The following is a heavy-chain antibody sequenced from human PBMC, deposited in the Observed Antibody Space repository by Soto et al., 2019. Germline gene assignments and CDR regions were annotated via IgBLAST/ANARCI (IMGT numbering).Heavy chain of an antibody. D-gene: IGHD3-3*01. CDR3: ARVNYDFWSGSRALDV. Sequence: GGSLRLSCAASGFTVSSNYMSWVRQAPGKGLEWVSVIYSGGSTYYADSVKGRFTIFRDNSKNTLYLQMNSLRAEDTAVYYCARVNYDFWSGSRALDVWGKGTTVTVSS. J-gene: IGHJ6*04. CDR1: GFTVSSNY. CDR2: IYSGGST. V-gene: IGHV3-66*01.